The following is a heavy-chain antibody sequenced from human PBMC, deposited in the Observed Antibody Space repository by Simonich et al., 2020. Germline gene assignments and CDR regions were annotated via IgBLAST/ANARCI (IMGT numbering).Heavy chain of an antibody. V-gene: IGHV4-59*08. D-gene: IGHD1-26*01. Sequence: QVQLQESGPGLVKPSETLSLTCTVSGGSISSYYWSWIRQPPGKGLEWIGYIYYSGSTNYNPSLKSRVTISVDTSKNPFSLKLSSVTAADTAVYYCARSLGYYYYYYGMDVWGQGTMVTVSS. CDR1: GGSISSYY. CDR3: ARSLGYYYYYYGMDV. J-gene: IGHJ6*02. CDR2: IYYSGST.